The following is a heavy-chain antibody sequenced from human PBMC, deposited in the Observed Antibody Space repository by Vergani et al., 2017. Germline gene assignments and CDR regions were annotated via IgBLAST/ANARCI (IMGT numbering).Heavy chain of an antibody. CDR3: ASKRGACRAAYCHSYDF. CDR1: GDSVISTDYH. CDR2: MDYSGST. V-gene: IGHV4-39*01. J-gene: IGHJ4*02. Sequence: QVQLQESGPGLVKPSETLPLTCTVSGDSVISTDYHWGWIRQPPGKGLEWIGSMDYSGSTSYNPSLESRISISVETPKNQFSLRLTSVTAADTAVYYCASKRGACRAAYCHSYDFWGPGTLVGVSS. D-gene: IGHD2-15*01.